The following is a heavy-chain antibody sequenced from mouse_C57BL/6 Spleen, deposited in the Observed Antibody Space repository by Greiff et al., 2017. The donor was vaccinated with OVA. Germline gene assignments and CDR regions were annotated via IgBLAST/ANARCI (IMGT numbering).Heavy chain of an antibody. V-gene: IGHV1-82*01. CDR3: ARWAYDAY. CDR1: GYAFSSSW. Sequence: QVQLQQYGPELVKPGASVKISCKASGYAFSSSWLNWVKQRPGKGLEWIGRIYPGDGDTNYNGKFKGKATLTADKSSSTAYMQLSSLTSEDSAVYFCARWAYDAYWGQGTLVTVSA. D-gene: IGHD2-12*01. CDR2: IYPGDGDT. J-gene: IGHJ3*01.